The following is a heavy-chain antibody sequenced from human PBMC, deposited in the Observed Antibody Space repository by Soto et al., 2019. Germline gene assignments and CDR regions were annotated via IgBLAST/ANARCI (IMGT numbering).Heavy chain of an antibody. Sequence: QVQLQESGPGLVKPSQTLSLTCTVSGGSISSGGYYWSWIRQHPGKGLEWIGYIYYSGSTYYNPSHKSRLTISVDTSKNQFSLKLSSVTAADTAVYYCARGVTMVRGVIHTPYFDYWGHGTLVTVSS. J-gene: IGHJ4*01. CDR1: GGSISSGGYY. V-gene: IGHV4-31*03. CDR2: IYYSGST. D-gene: IGHD3-10*01. CDR3: ARGVTMVRGVIHTPYFDY.